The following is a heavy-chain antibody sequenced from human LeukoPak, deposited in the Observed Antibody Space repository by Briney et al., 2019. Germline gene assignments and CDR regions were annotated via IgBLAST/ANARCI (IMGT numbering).Heavy chain of an antibody. Sequence: SETLSLTCTVSGGSISSYYWRWIRQPPGKGLEWIGYIYYSGSTNYNPSLKSRVTISVDTSKNQFSLKLSSVTAADTAVYYCASGYYYDSSGYYYWGQGTLVTVSS. CDR1: GGSISSYY. CDR3: ASGYYYDSSGYYY. CDR2: IYYSGST. D-gene: IGHD3-22*01. V-gene: IGHV4-59*01. J-gene: IGHJ4*02.